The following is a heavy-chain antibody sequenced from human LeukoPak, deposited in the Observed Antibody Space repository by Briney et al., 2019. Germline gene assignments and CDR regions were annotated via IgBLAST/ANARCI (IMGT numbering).Heavy chain of an antibody. CDR3: AREYRFLEWLFTSAGFDP. D-gene: IGHD3-3*01. J-gene: IGHJ5*02. CDR1: GFTFSSYS. Sequence: PGGSLRLSCAASGFTFSSYSMNWVRQAPGKGLVWVSRINTDGSSTSYADSVKGRFTISRDNAKNTLYLQMNSLRAEDTAVYYCAREYRFLEWLFTSAGFDPWGQGTLVTVSS. CDR2: INTDGSST. V-gene: IGHV3-74*01.